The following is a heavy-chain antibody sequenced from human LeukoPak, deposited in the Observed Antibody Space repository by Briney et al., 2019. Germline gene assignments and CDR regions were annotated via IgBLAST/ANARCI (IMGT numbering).Heavy chain of an antibody. CDR1: GGSISSYY. CDR3: ASSYAYEYQLPEPIFDY. V-gene: IGHV4-4*07. Sequence: SETLSLTCTVSGGSISSYYWSWIRQPAGKGLEWIGRIYTSGSTNYNPSLKSRVTMSVDTSKNQFSLKLSSVTAADTAVYYCASSYAYEYQLPEPIFDYWGQGALVTVSS. J-gene: IGHJ4*02. D-gene: IGHD2-2*01. CDR2: IYTSGST.